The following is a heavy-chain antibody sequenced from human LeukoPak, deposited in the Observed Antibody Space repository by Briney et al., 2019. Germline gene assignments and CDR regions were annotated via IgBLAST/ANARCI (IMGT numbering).Heavy chain of an antibody. CDR1: GYSFTSYW. V-gene: IGHV5-51*01. Sequence: GESLKISCKGSGYSFTSYWIGWVRQMPGKGLEWMGIIYPGDSDTKYSPSFQGQVTISADKSISTAYLQWSSLKASDTAMCYCARNYYGSGSPEYFHHWGQGTLVTVSS. CDR2: IYPGDSDT. D-gene: IGHD3-10*01. CDR3: ARNYYGSGSPEYFHH. J-gene: IGHJ1*01.